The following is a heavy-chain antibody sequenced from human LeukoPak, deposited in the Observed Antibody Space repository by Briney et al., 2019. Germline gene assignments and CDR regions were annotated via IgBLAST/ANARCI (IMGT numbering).Heavy chain of an antibody. D-gene: IGHD3-22*01. CDR1: GFTFSSYG. J-gene: IGHJ4*02. V-gene: IGHV3-23*01. CDR3: AKDRYYYETSGYSVFDY. Sequence: GGTLRLSCAASGFTFSSYGMSWVRQAPGKGLEWVSAISATGGTTYYADSVKGRFTISRDNSKNTLYLQMNSLRAEDTAVYNCAKDRYYYETSGYSVFDYWGQGTLVTVSS. CDR2: ISATGGTT.